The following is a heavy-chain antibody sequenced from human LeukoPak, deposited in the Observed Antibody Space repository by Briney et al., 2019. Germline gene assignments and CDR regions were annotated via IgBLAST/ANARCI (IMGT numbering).Heavy chain of an antibody. CDR3: AGWNAFDI. Sequence: GGSLRLSCAASGITFSNYWMHWVLQAPGKGLVWVSRINTDGSSTNYADSVKGRFTISRDNAKNTLYLQMNSLRAEDTAVYYCAGWNAFDIWGEGTMVTVSS. CDR1: GITFSNYW. D-gene: IGHD1-1*01. V-gene: IGHV3-74*01. J-gene: IGHJ3*02. CDR2: INTDGSST.